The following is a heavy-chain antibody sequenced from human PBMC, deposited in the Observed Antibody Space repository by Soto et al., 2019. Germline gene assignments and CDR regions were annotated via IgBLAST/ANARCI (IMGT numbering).Heavy chain of an antibody. CDR1: GFTFSSYA. Sequence: PGGSLRLSCSASGFTFSSYAMHWVRQAPGKGLEYVSAISSNGGSTYYADSVKGRFTISRDDSKNTLYLQMSSLRAEDTAVYYCVKDQNEWSFYYDILTGYYPPPPFFDYWGQGTLVTVSS. D-gene: IGHD3-9*01. J-gene: IGHJ4*02. CDR2: ISSNGGST. CDR3: VKDQNEWSFYYDILTGYYPPPPFFDY. V-gene: IGHV3-64D*06.